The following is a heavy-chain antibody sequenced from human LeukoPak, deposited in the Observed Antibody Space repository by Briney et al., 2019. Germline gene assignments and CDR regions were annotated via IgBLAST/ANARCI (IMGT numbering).Heavy chain of an antibody. CDR1: GGTFSSYA. CDR3: ARHLLSGSSSYWFDP. J-gene: IGHJ5*02. Sequence: SVTVSCTASGGTFSSYAISWVRQAPGQGLEWMGGIIPIFGTANYAQKFQGRVTITADESTSTAYMELSSLRSEDTAVYYCARHLLSGSSSYWFDPWGQGTLVTVSS. D-gene: IGHD6-6*01. CDR2: IIPIFGTA. V-gene: IGHV1-69*13.